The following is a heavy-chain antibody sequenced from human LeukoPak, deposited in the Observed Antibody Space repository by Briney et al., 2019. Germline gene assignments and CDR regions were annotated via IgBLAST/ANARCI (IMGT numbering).Heavy chain of an antibody. J-gene: IGHJ6*03. CDR3: TSYYSNYGSLSYYMDV. V-gene: IGHV3-73*01. CDR1: GFTFSGSA. CDR2: IRSKANSYAT. Sequence: GGSLRLSCAASGFTFSGSAMHWVRQASGKGLEWVGRIRSKANSYATAYAASVKGRFTISRDDSKNTAYLQMNSLKTEDTAVYYCTSYYSNYGSLSYYMDVWGKGTTVTVSS. D-gene: IGHD4-11*01.